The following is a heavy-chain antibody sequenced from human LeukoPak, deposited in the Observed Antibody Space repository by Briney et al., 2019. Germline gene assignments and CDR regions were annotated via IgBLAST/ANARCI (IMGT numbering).Heavy chain of an antibody. J-gene: IGHJ6*03. V-gene: IGHV5-51*01. Sequence: GESLKISCKGSGHSFTSYWIGWVRQMPGKGLEWMGIIYPGDSDTRYSPSFQGQVTISADKSISAAYLQWSSLKASDTAMYYCTRQGSGWSKYYYYYYMDVWGKGTTVTISS. D-gene: IGHD6-19*01. CDR1: GHSFTSYW. CDR3: TRQGSGWSKYYYYYYMDV. CDR2: IYPGDSDT.